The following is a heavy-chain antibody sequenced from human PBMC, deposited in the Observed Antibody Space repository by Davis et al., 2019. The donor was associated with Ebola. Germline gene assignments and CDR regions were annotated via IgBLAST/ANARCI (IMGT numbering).Heavy chain of an antibody. J-gene: IGHJ3*02. D-gene: IGHD2/OR15-2a*01. V-gene: IGHV1-2*02. Sequence: ASVTVSCKASGYTFTGYYIHWVRQAPGQGLAWMGWINPNSGGTNYAQKFQGRVTMTRDTSISTAYMELSRLRSDDTAVYYCASRSMILPRGAFDIWGQGTMVTVSS. CDR2: INPNSGGT. CDR3: ASRSMILPRGAFDI. CDR1: GYTFTGYY.